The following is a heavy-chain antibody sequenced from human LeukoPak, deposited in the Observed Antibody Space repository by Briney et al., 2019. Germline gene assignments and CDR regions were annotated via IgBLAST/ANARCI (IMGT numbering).Heavy chain of an antibody. D-gene: IGHD1-7*01. Sequence: GGSLRLSCAASGFTFRNYEMNWVRQAPGKGPERVSYITATGRSLYYADAVKGRFTISRDNAKNSLYLQMKSLRADDTAVYYCAGDRDPELGGHDAFDIWGQGTMVTVSS. CDR2: ITATGRSL. CDR3: AGDRDPELGGHDAFDI. CDR1: GFTFRNYE. J-gene: IGHJ3*02. V-gene: IGHV3-48*03.